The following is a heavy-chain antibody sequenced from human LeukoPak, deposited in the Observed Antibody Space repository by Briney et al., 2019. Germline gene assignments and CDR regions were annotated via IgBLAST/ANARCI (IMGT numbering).Heavy chain of an antibody. CDR3: ARSFRGSDGDFDY. V-gene: IGHV4-59*12. CDR2: IYYSGST. CDR1: GGSISSYF. D-gene: IGHD5-12*01. J-gene: IGHJ4*02. Sequence: SETLSLTCTVSGGSISSYFWSWIRQPPGKGLEWIGYIYYSGSTNYNPSLKSRVTISVDTSKNQFSLKLNSVTAADTAVYYCARSFRGSDGDFDYWGQGTLVTVSS.